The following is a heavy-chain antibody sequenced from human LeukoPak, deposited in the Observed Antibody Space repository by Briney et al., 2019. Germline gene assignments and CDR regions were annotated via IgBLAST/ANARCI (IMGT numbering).Heavy chain of an antibody. CDR3: ASRRVPAAIYYYYYGMDV. V-gene: IGHV4-39*05. CDR1: GGSISSSSYY. Sequence: ASETPSLTCTVSGGSISSSSYYWGWIRQPPGKGLEWIGSIYYSGSTYYNPSLKSRVTISVDTSKNQFSLKLSSVTAADTAVYYCASRRVPAAIYYYYYGMDVWGQGTTVTVSS. CDR2: IYYSGST. D-gene: IGHD2-2*01. J-gene: IGHJ6*02.